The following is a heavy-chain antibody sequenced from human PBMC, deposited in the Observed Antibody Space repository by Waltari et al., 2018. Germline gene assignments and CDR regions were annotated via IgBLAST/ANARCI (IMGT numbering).Heavy chain of an antibody. J-gene: IGHJ5*01. Sequence: QVQLQESGPGLVKPSESLSLTCRVSGVSISAYYWSWLRQPAGKGLEWIGRIYSRGGTDYNPSLKSRATVSIDTSKKQFSLELIPVTAADTAVYYCARDHVVVLNNWFDSWGQGIQVTVPS. V-gene: IGHV4-4*07. CDR1: GVSISAYY. CDR3: ARDHVVVLNNWFDS. D-gene: IGHD2-21*01. CDR2: IYSRGGT.